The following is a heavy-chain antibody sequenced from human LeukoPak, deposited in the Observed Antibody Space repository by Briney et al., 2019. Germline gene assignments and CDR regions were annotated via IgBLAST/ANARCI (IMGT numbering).Heavy chain of an antibody. CDR1: GFPFTTYA. D-gene: IGHD3/OR15-3a*01. CDR2: IYSGGST. Sequence: GGSLRLSCAASGFPFTTYAMSWVRQAPGKGLEWVSVIYSGGSTYYADSVKGRFTISRDNSKNTLYLQMNSLRAEDTAVYYCTTDIWTFTGLDYWDQGTLLTVSS. CDR3: TTDIWTFTGLDY. J-gene: IGHJ4*02. V-gene: IGHV3-53*01.